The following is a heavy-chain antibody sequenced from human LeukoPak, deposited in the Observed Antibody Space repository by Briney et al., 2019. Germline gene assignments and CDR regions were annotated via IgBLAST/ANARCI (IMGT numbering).Heavy chain of an antibody. CDR3: ARGSGSRDFWSGYLNWFDP. V-gene: IGHV4-59*12. D-gene: IGHD3-3*01. CDR1: GGSISSYY. Sequence: SETLSLTCTVSGGSISSYYWSWLRQPPGKGLEWIGYIYYSGSTNYNPSLKSRVTISVDTSKSQFSLKLSSVTAADTAVYYCARGSGSRDFWSGYLNWFDPWGQGTLVTVSS. CDR2: IYYSGST. J-gene: IGHJ5*02.